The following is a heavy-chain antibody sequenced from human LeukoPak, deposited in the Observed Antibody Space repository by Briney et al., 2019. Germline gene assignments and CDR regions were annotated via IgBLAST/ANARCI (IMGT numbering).Heavy chain of an antibody. D-gene: IGHD2-2*01. J-gene: IGHJ4*02. CDR2: INHSGST. Sequence: PSETLSLTCAVYGGSFSGYYWSWIRQPPGKGLEWIGEINHSGSTNYNPSLKSRVTISVDTSKNQFSLKLSSVTAADTAVYYRARGGGCGEYQLPCFDYWGQGTLVTVSS. CDR1: GGSFSGYY. V-gene: IGHV4-34*01. CDR3: ARGGGCGEYQLPCFDY.